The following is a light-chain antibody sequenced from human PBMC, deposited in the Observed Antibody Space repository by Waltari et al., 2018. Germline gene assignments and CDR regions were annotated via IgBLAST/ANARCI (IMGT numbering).Light chain of an antibody. CDR1: QRVIHSSNTRSS. V-gene: IGKV4-1*01. Sequence: DIVMTQSPDSLAVSLGERATIHCTSSQRVIHSSNTRSSLAWYQQKPGQPPKLHIYWASTRQPGVPDRFSGSGSGTDFTLTISTLQAEDVAVYYCHQHYTTPWTFGQGTQVEL. CDR2: WAS. J-gene: IGKJ1*01. CDR3: HQHYTTPWT.